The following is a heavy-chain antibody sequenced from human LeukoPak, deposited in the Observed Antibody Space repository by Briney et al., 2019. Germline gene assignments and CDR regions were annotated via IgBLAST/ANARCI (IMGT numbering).Heavy chain of an antibody. V-gene: IGHV3-53*01. Sequence: PGGSLRLSCAASGFSVSNSYMSWVRQAPGKGLEWVSVIYSDSTTYYADSVKGRFTISRDKPKNTLYLQMNSLRAEDTAVYYCARVTAFCSSTSCYSGYYFDYWGQGTLVTVSS. CDR2: IYSDSTT. CDR1: GFSVSNSY. J-gene: IGHJ4*02. D-gene: IGHD2-2*01. CDR3: ARVTAFCSSTSCYSGYYFDY.